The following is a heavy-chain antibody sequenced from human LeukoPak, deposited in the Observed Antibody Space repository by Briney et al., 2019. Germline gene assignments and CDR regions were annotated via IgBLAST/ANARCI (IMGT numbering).Heavy chain of an antibody. CDR1: GYTFTSYG. CDR3: ARDLAYCGGVCYSGDAFDI. J-gene: IGHJ3*02. V-gene: IGHV1-18*01. CDR2: ISAYNGNT. D-gene: IGHD2-21*01. Sequence: ASVKVSCKASGYTFTSYGISWVRQAPGQGLEWRGWISAYNGNTNYAQKLQGRVTMTTDTSTSTAYMELRSLRSDDTAVYYCARDLAYCGGVCYSGDAFDIWGQGTMVIVSS.